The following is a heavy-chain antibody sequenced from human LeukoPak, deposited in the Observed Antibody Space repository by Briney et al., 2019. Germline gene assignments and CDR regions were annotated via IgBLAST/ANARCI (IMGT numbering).Heavy chain of an antibody. D-gene: IGHD3-22*01. Sequence: GGSLRLSCAASGFTFSSYGMHWVRQAPGKGLEWVAVIWYDGSNKYYADSVKGRFTISRDNSKNTLYLRMNSLRAEDTAVYYCAKDDKRITMIVVVTPSGMDVWGKGTTVTVSS. CDR1: GFTFSSYG. CDR3: AKDDKRITMIVVVTPSGMDV. CDR2: IWYDGSNK. V-gene: IGHV3-33*06. J-gene: IGHJ6*03.